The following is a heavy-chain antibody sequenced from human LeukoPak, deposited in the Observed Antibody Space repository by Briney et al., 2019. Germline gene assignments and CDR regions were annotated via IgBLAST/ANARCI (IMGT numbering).Heavy chain of an antibody. CDR3: ATDLDSSGYFGAFDI. D-gene: IGHD3-22*01. J-gene: IGHJ3*02. CDR2: FDPEDGET. CDR1: GYTLTELS. Sequence: ASVKVSFKVSGYTLTELSMHWVRQAPGKGLEWMGGFDPEDGETIYAQKFQGRVTMTEDTSTDTAYMELSSLRSEDTAVYYCATDLDSSGYFGAFDIWGQGTMDTVSS. V-gene: IGHV1-24*01.